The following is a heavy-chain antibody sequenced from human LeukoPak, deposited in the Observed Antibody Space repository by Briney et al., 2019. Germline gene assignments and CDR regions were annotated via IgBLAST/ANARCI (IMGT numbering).Heavy chain of an antibody. Sequence: PGGSLRLSCAASGVTFSNAWISWVRQAPGQGLEWVGRIKSKTDGGTTDYDAPVKGRFTISRDDTNNTLYLQMNSLKTEDTAVYYCTTDPDYVWGSYRSTVLEFDYWGQGTLVSVSS. CDR3: TTDPDYVWGSYRSTVLEFDY. CDR1: GVTFSNAW. J-gene: IGHJ4*02. V-gene: IGHV3-15*01. D-gene: IGHD3-16*02. CDR2: IKSKTDGGTT.